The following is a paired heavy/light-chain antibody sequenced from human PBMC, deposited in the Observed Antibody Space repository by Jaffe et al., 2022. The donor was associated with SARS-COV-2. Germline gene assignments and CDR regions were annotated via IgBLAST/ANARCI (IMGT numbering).Light chain of an antibody. CDR3: QHYGSSPPWT. CDR2: AAS. CDR1: QSVSDTY. J-gene: IGKJ1*01. Sequence: ESVLTQSPGTLSLSPGERAILSCRASQSVSDTYLAWYQQKPGQAPRLLIYAASSRATGIPDRFSGSGSGTDFTLTISRLEPEDFAVYYCQHYGSSPPWTFGQGTKVEIK. V-gene: IGKV3-20*01.
Heavy chain of an antibody. V-gene: IGHV3-9*01. D-gene: IGHD2-15*01. J-gene: IGHJ3*02. CDR1: GFTFGDYG. CDR3: ARRMKNNVAFDI. CDR2: ISWNSETL. Sequence: EVQLVESGGDLVQSGRSLRLSCAASGFTFGDYGMHWVRQAPGKGLEWVSGISWNSETLIYADSVKGRFTISRDDAENSLHLQMNSLRPEDTALYYCARRMKNNVAFDIWGQGTMVTVSS.